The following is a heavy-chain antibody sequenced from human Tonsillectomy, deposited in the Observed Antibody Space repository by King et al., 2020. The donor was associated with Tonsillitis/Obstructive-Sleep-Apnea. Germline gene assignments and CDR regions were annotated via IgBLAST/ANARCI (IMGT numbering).Heavy chain of an antibody. V-gene: IGHV1-69*01. D-gene: IGHD2-15*01. CDR3: ANGVVAATPELTSYYYYYMDV. CDR1: GGTFSSYA. J-gene: IGHJ6*03. Sequence: QLVQSGAEVKKPGSSVKVSCKASGGTFSSYAISWVRQAPGQGLEWMGGIIPIFGTANYAQRFQGRVTITAHESTSTAYMELSSLRSEDPAVYYCANGVVAATPELTSYYYYYMDVWGKGTTVTVSS. CDR2: IIPIFGTA.